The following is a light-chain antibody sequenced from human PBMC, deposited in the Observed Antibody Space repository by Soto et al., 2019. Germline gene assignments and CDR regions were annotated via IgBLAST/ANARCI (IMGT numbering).Light chain of an antibody. CDR3: QHYNSYSEA. J-gene: IGKJ1*01. CDR2: DVS. Sequence: DIQMTPSPSTLSASVGGRVTITCRASQSVSTWLAWYQQKPGKAPKLLIYDVSSLESGVPSRFSGSGSGTEFTLTISSLQPDDFATYYCQHYNSYSEAFGQGTKVDIK. V-gene: IGKV1-5*01. CDR1: QSVSTW.